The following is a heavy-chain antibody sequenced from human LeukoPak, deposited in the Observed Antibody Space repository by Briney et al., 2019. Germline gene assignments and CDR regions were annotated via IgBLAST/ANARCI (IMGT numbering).Heavy chain of an antibody. V-gene: IGHV1-46*01. CDR3: ARVSDGDAFDI. J-gene: IGHJ3*02. CDR2: IHPSGGST. Sequence: ASVKVSCKASRYTFTNYYMHWVRQAPGQGLEWMGIIHPSGGSTSYAQKFQGRVTMTRDTSTSTEYMELSSLRFEDTAVYYCARVSDGDAFDIWGQGTMVTVSS. CDR1: RYTFTNYY. D-gene: IGHD3-10*01.